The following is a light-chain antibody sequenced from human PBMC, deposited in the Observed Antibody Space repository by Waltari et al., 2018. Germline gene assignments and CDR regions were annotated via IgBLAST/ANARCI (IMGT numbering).Light chain of an antibody. J-gene: IGKJ4*01. CDR1: QSVSINY. CDR2: GAS. Sequence: EIVLTQSAGTLSLSPGERASLSCRARQSVSINYLAWYQQKPGQAPRLLIYGASGRATDRPGRFTASGSGTDVTLTISRLGPEDFAVYYCQHYGRSPRVAFGGGTKVEIK. CDR3: QHYGRSPRVA. V-gene: IGKV3-20*01.